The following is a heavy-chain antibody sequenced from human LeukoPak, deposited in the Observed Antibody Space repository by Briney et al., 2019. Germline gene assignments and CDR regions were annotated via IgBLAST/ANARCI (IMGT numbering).Heavy chain of an antibody. Sequence: LRLSCAASAFTFSRYAMHWVRQAPGKGLECVTPISYDGSHKDYADSVKGRFTISRDNSKNTLYLQMNGLRAEDTAVYYCARSPQGTYYYGSGGAFDIWGQGTMVTVSS. D-gene: IGHD3-10*01. J-gene: IGHJ3*02. CDR3: ARSPQGTYYYGSGGAFDI. CDR1: AFTFSRYA. CDR2: ISYDGSHK. V-gene: IGHV3-30*04.